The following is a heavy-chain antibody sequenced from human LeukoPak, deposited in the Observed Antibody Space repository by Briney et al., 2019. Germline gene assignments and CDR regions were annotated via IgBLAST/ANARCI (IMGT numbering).Heavy chain of an antibody. CDR3: ATCRYNWNYALDTQFDP. Sequence: VASVKVSCKASGGTFSSYAISWVRQAPGQGLEWMGGIIPIFGTANYAQKFQGRVTITADESTSIAYMELSSLRSEDTAVYYCATCRYNWNYALDTQFDPWGQGTLVTVSS. D-gene: IGHD1-7*01. CDR2: IIPIFGTA. V-gene: IGHV1-69*01. J-gene: IGHJ5*02. CDR1: GGTFSSYA.